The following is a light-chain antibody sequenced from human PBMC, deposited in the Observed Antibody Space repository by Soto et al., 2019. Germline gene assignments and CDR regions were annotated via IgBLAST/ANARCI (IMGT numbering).Light chain of an antibody. CDR3: QQSYSAPRT. V-gene: IGKV1-39*01. CDR2: GAS. CDR1: QSIGTY. Sequence: DIQMTQSPSSLPASVGDRISITCRASQSIGTYLSWYQQKPGKAPKLLIYGASNLQSGVPSRFSGSGSETGFTLTISSLQPEYFATYYCQQSYSAPRTFGQGTQVEIK. J-gene: IGKJ2*01.